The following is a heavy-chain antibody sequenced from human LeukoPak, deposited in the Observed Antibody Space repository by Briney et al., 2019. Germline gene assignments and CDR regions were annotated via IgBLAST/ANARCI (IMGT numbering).Heavy chain of an antibody. V-gene: IGHV5-51*01. Sequence: GESLKISCKGSGYSFTSYWIGWVRQMPGKGLEWMGVIYPGDSDTRYSPSFQGQVTISADKSISTAFLQWSSLKASDTAMYYCARRYCTNGLCSVGQGQLRDYWGQGTLVTVSS. J-gene: IGHJ4*02. CDR2: IYPGDSDT. CDR3: ARRYCTNGLCSVGQGQLRDY. CDR1: GYSFTSYW. D-gene: IGHD2-8*01.